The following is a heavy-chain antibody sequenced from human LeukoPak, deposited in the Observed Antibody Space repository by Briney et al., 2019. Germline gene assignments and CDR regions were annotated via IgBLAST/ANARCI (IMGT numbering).Heavy chain of an antibody. Sequence: GGSLRLSCAASGFIFSSQAMSRVRQAPGKGPEWVSAITGLGYSTYYADSVKGRFTISRDNSKNTLYLQMNSLRAEDAAVYYCAKPTLGNSSSWGFDYWGQGTLVSVSS. V-gene: IGHV3-23*01. CDR3: AKPTLGNSSSWGFDY. CDR2: ITGLGYST. CDR1: GFIFSSQA. D-gene: IGHD6-6*01. J-gene: IGHJ4*02.